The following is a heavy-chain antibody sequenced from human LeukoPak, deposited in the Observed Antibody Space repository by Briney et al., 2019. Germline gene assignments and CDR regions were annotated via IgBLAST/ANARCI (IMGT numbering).Heavy chain of an antibody. CDR3: AKLYRAVTGMFFDY. Sequence: PGGSLRLSCAASGFTFSSYAMSWVRQAPGKGLEWVSAISGSGGSTYYADSVKGRFTISRENSKNTLYLQMNSLRAGDTAVYYCAKLYRAVTGMFFDYWGQGTLVTVSS. J-gene: IGHJ4*02. CDR1: GFTFSSYA. D-gene: IGHD6-19*01. CDR2: ISGSGGST. V-gene: IGHV3-23*01.